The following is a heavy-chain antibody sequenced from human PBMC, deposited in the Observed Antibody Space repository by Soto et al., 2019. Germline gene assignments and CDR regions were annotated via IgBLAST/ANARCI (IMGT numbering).Heavy chain of an antibody. CDR1: GFTFSSYA. D-gene: IGHD5-12*01. Sequence: EVQLLESGGGLVQPGGSLRLSCAASGFTFSSYAMSWVRQAPGKGLEWVSAISGSGGSTYYADSVKGRFTISRDNTKNTLYLQMNSLRAEDTAVYYCAKAPLQYGGYNPCYYYYYGMDVWGQGTTVTVSS. CDR2: ISGSGGST. J-gene: IGHJ6*02. V-gene: IGHV3-23*01. CDR3: AKAPLQYGGYNPCYYYYYGMDV.